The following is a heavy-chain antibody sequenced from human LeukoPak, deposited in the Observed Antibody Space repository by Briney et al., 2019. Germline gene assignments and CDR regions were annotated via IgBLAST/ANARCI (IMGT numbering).Heavy chain of an antibody. CDR3: ARDRYQLLSPNWFDP. CDR2: ISAYNGNT. Sequence: ASVKVSCKASGYTLTSYGISWVRQAPGQGLEWMGWISAYNGNTNYAQKLQGRVTMTTDTSTSTAYMELRSLRSDDTAVYYCARDRYQLLSPNWFDPWGQGTLVTVSS. D-gene: IGHD2-2*01. J-gene: IGHJ5*02. V-gene: IGHV1-18*01. CDR1: GYTLTSYG.